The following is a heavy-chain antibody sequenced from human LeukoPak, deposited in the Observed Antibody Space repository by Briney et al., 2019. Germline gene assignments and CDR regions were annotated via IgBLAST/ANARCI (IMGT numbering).Heavy chain of an antibody. V-gene: IGHV4-30-4*01. D-gene: IGHD1-26*01. CDR2: IYYSGST. CDR1: GGSISSGDYY. Sequence: SQTLSLTCTVSGGSISSGDYYWSWIRQPPGKGLEWIGYIYYSGSTYYNPSLKSRVTISVDTSKNQFSLKLSSVTAADTAVYYCARDSKRELLDYWGQGTLVSVSS. J-gene: IGHJ4*02. CDR3: ARDSKRELLDY.